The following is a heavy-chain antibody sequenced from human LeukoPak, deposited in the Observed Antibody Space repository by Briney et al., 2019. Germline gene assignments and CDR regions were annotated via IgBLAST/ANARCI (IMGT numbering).Heavy chain of an antibody. V-gene: IGHV2-5*02. CDR1: GFSLSTSGVG. CDR3: AHLCGYGSGEGAFDI. D-gene: IGHD3-10*01. CDR2: IYWDDDK. Sequence: SGPTLVNPTQTLTLTCTFSGFSLSTSGVGVGWIRQPPGEALEWLALIYWDDDKRYSPSLKSRLTITKDTSKNQVVLTMTNMDPVDTATYYCAHLCGYGSGEGAFDIWGQGTMVTVSS. J-gene: IGHJ3*02.